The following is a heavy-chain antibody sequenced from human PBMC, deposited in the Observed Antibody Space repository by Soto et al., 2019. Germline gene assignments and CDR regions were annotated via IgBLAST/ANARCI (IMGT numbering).Heavy chain of an antibody. CDR2: ISGSGGST. CDR1: GFTFSSYA. Sequence: GGSLRLSCAASGFTFSSYAMSWVRQAPGKGLEWVSAISGSGGSTYYADSVKGRFIISRDNSKNTLYLQMNSLRAEDTAVYYCANQFYGDSSGYFDYWGQGTLVTVSS. V-gene: IGHV3-23*01. D-gene: IGHD4-17*01. J-gene: IGHJ4*02. CDR3: ANQFYGDSSGYFDY.